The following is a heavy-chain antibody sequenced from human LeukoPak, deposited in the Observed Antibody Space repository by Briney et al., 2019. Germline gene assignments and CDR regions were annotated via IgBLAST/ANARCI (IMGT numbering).Heavy chain of an antibody. CDR3: ARGGSPSVD. D-gene: IGHD1-26*01. J-gene: IGHJ4*02. CDR1: GFTFCGSW. CDR2: IHGEGTSS. Sequence: GGSLRLSCAASGFTFCGSWMHWVRQPPGKALVWVSPIHGEGTSSNYADSVKSRFTISRDNANNTLYLQMDCLRVEDTAVYYCARGGSPSVDWGQGTLVTVSS. V-gene: IGHV3-74*01.